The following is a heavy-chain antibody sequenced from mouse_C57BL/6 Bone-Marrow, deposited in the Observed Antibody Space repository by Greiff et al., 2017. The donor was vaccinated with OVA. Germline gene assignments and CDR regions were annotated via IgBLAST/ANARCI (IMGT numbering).Heavy chain of an antibody. CDR1: GYTFTDYN. CDR2: INPNNGGT. J-gene: IGHJ3*01. Sequence: VQLQQSGSELVKPGASVKIPCKASGYTFTDYNMDWVKQSHGKSLEWIGDINPNNGGTIYNQKFKGKATLTVDKSSSTAYMELRSLTSEDTAVYYCARPGGGLAYWGQGTLVTVSA. D-gene: IGHD1-1*02. V-gene: IGHV1-18*01. CDR3: ARPGGGLAY.